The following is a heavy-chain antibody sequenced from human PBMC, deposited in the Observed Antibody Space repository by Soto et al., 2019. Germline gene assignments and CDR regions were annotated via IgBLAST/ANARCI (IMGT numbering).Heavy chain of an antibody. D-gene: IGHD5-12*01. CDR1: GGTFSTYP. V-gene: IGHV1-69*01. CDR2: IVPIFNTS. Sequence: QVQLVQSGAEVKKPGSSVKVSCKAYGGTFSTYPITWVRQAPGQGLEWVGVIVPIFNTSTYARKFRGRVTITADESTTTAFMELSSLRSDDTAVYYCARSWLQSYYFDYWGQGTLVTVSS. CDR3: ARSWLQSYYFDY. J-gene: IGHJ4*02.